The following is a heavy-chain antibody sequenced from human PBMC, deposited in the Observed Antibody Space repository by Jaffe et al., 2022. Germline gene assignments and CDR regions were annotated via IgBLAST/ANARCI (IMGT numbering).Heavy chain of an antibody. CDR2: IKQDGSEK. CDR1: GFTFSSYW. J-gene: IGHJ4*02. V-gene: IGHV3-7*01. CDR3: ARVACGTPPCYGDYLFDY. D-gene: IGHD4-17*01. Sequence: EVQLVESGGGLVQPGGSLRLSCAASGFTFSSYWMSWVRQAPGKGLEWVANIKQDGSEKYYVDSVKGRFTISRDNAKNSLYLQMNSLRAEDTAVYYCARVACGTPPCYGDYLFDYWGQGTLVTVSS.